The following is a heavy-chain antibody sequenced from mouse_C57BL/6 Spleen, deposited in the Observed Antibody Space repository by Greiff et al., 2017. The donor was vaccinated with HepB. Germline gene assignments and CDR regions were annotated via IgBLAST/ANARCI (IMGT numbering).Heavy chain of an antibody. Sequence: DVKLVESGGDLVKPGGSLKLSCAASGFTFSSYGMSWVRQTPDKRLEWVATISSGGSYTYYPDSVKGRFTISRDNAKNTLYLQMSSLKSEDTAMYYCARDGYVDYWGQGTTLTVSS. CDR1: GFTFSSYG. D-gene: IGHD2-3*01. CDR2: ISSGGSYT. J-gene: IGHJ2*01. V-gene: IGHV5-6*02. CDR3: ARDGYVDY.